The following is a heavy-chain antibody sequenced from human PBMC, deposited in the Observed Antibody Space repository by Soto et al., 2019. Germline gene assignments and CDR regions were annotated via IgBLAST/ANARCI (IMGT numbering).Heavy chain of an antibody. Sequence: GGSLRLSCAASGFTFRNYAMSWVRQAPGKGLEWVSAISGSGGTSYSADSVKGRFTISRDNSKNTLDLQMNSLRAEDTAIYYCAKDQYYGSGSYIAFDIWGQGTMVTVSS. CDR1: GFTFRNYA. V-gene: IGHV3-23*01. CDR3: AKDQYYGSGSYIAFDI. J-gene: IGHJ3*02. D-gene: IGHD3-10*01. CDR2: ISGSGGTS.